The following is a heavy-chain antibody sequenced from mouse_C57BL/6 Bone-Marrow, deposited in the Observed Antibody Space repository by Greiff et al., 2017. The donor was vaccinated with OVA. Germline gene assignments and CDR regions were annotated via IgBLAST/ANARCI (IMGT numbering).Heavy chain of an antibody. V-gene: IGHV1-62-2*01. J-gene: IGHJ3*01. D-gene: IGHD2-10*02. CDR2: FYPGSGSI. CDR1: GYTFTEYT. Sequence: VHLVESGAELVKPGASVKLSCKASGYTFTEYTIHWVKQRSGQGLEWIGWFYPGSGSIKYNEKFKDKASLTADKSSSTVYMEFSRLTSEDSAVYFCARHEEYGNWPWFAYWGQGTLVTVSA. CDR3: ARHEEYGNWPWFAY.